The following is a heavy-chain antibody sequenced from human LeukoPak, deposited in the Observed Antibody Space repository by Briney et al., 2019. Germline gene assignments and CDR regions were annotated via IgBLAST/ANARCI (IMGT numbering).Heavy chain of an antibody. J-gene: IGHJ4*02. CDR2: IYYSGST. CDR3: ARSLTANEIDS. CDR1: GGSISSYY. D-gene: IGHD4/OR15-4a*01. Sequence: SETLSLTCTVSGGSISSYYWSWIRQPPGKGLEWIGYIYYSGSTYYNPSLKSRVTISVDTSKNQFSLKLTSVTAADTAVYYCARSLTANEIDSWGQGTLVTVSS. V-gene: IGHV4-59*06.